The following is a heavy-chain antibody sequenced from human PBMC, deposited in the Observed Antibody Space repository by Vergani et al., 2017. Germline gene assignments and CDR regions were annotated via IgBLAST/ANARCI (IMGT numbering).Heavy chain of an antibody. J-gene: IGHJ3*01. CDR2: IISMFGTS. CDR1: GGTLNSFA. D-gene: IGHD5-12*01. V-gene: IGHV1-69*13. CDR3: AREKATIADDALKF. Sequence: QVQLVQSGAEVKTPGSSVKVSCKASGGTLNSFAISWVRQAPGQGLEWMGRIISMFGTSNYAQRFQGRVTITADESTSTAYMELSSLRFEDTAVYYCAREKATIADDALKFWGQGTMVTVS.